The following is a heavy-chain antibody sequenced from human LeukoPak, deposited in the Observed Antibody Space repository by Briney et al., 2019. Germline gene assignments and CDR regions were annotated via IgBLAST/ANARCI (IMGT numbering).Heavy chain of an antibody. V-gene: IGHV3-23*01. J-gene: IGHJ4*02. CDR3: AKHRSSSTSCLDY. CDR2: ISGSGGST. D-gene: IGHD2-2*01. Sequence: AISGSGGSTYYADSVKCRFTISRDNSKNTLYLQMNSLRAEDTAVYYCAKHRSSSTSCLDYWGQGTLVTVSS.